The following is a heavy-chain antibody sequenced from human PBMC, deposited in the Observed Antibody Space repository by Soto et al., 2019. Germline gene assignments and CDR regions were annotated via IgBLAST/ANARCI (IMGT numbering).Heavy chain of an antibody. Sequence: QITLKESGPTLVKPTQTLTLTCTFSGFSLTTSGVGVGWIRQPPGKALEWLALIYWNDVKRYSPSLKSRLTSTKDTSKSQMVLTVTNMDPVDTATYSCAHSAIYTSSWCYCDQWGQGTLVTVSS. D-gene: IGHD6-13*01. V-gene: IGHV2-5*01. J-gene: IGHJ4*02. CDR2: IYWNDVK. CDR1: GFSLTTSGVG. CDR3: AHSAIYTSSWCYCDQ.